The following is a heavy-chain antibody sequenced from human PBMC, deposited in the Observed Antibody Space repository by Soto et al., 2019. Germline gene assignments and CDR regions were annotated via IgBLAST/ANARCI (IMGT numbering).Heavy chain of an antibody. CDR2: ISGSGGST. D-gene: IGHD3-22*01. J-gene: IGHJ4*02. CDR3: AKNYYDSSGYYYS. Sequence: GGSLTLSTAASGLTFSCYAISWVRQALGKGLEWVSVISGSGGSTYDADSVKGRFTISRDNSKNTLYLQMNSLRAEDTAVYYCAKNYYDSSGYYYSWGQGTLVTVSS. V-gene: IGHV3-23*01. CDR1: GLTFSCYA.